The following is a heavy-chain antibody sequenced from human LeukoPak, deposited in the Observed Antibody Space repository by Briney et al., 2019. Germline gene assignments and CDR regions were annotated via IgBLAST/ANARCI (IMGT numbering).Heavy chain of an antibody. CDR2: ISAYNGNT. J-gene: IGHJ5*02. Sequence: ASVKVSCKASGYTFTSYGISWVRQAPGRGLEWMGWISAYNGNTNYAQKLQGRVTMTTDTSTSTAYMELRSLRSDDTAVYYCARVATFGGVIANWFDPWGQGTLVTVSS. D-gene: IGHD3-16*02. CDR1: GYTFTSYG. CDR3: ARVATFGGVIANWFDP. V-gene: IGHV1-18*01.